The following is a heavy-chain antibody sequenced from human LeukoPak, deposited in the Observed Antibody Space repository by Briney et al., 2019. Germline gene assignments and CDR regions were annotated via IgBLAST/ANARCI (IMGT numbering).Heavy chain of an antibody. V-gene: IGHV4-34*01. CDR1: GGSFSGYY. J-gene: IGHJ6*02. CDR3: ARVSLGYCSSTSCPGGMDV. CDR2: INHSGST. D-gene: IGHD2-2*01. Sequence: PSETLSLTCAVYGGSFSGYYWSWIRQPPGKGLEWIGEINHSGSTNYNPSLKSRVTISVDTSKNQSSLKLSSVTAADTAVYYCARVSLGYCSSTSCPGGMDVWGQGTTVTVSS.